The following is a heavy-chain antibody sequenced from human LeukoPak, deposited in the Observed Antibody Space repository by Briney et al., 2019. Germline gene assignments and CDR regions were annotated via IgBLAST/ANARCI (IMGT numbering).Heavy chain of an antibody. CDR2: IYHSGST. V-gene: IGHV4-59*12. D-gene: IGHD2-8*01. J-gene: IGHJ4*02. Sequence: PSETLALTCTVSGGPISSYYWTWIRQPPGQGLEWIGYIYHSGSTNYNPSLKSRVTISVDTSKNQFSLKLSSVTAADTGVYYCARESVRPYFDYWGQGTLVTVSS. CDR1: GGPISSYY. CDR3: ARESVRPYFDY.